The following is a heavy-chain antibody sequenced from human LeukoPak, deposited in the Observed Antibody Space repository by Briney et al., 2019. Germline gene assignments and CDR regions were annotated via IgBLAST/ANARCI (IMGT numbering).Heavy chain of an antibody. CDR2: ISWNSGSI. D-gene: IGHD6-19*01. CDR3: AKDNQWLRMTSGVGAFDI. CDR1: GFTFDDYA. J-gene: IGHJ3*02. Sequence: PGGSLRLSCAASGFTFDDYAMHWVRQAPGKGLEWVSGISWNSGSIGYADSVKGRFTISRDNAKNSLYLQMNSLRAEDTALYYCAKDNQWLRMTSGVGAFDIWGQGTMVTVSS. V-gene: IGHV3-9*01.